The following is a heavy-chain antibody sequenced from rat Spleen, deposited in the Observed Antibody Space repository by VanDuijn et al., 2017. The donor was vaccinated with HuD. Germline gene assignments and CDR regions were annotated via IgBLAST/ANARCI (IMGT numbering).Heavy chain of an antibody. CDR2: ITSGGSNT. J-gene: IGHJ2*01. CDR3: AKRGWYLFDY. CDR1: GFTFNSFV. Sequence: EVQLVESGGGLVKPGRSLKLSCAASGFTFNSFVMAWVRQAPKKGLEWVASITSGGSNTYYPDSVKGRFTISRDNANDTLYLQMDSLRSEDTATYYCAKRGWYLFDYWGQGVMVTVSS. D-gene: IGHD1-11*01. V-gene: IGHV5S13*01.